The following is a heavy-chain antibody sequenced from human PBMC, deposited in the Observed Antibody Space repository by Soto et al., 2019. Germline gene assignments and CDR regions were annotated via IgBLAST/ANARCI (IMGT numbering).Heavy chain of an antibody. CDR1: GFTFSDYA. CDR3: ANVPIWCSSTSCYTEGFDY. D-gene: IGHD2-2*02. CDR2: ISAGGST. J-gene: IGHJ4*02. V-gene: IGHV3-23*01. Sequence: GGSLRLSCTASGFTFSDYAMSWVRQPPGKGLEWVSVISAGGSTYYADSVKGQFTVSRANSKSTLYLQMNSLRAEDTAVYYCANVPIWCSSTSCYTEGFDYWGQGTLVTVSS.